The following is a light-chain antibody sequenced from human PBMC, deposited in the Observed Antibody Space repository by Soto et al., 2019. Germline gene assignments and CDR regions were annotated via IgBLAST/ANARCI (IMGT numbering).Light chain of an antibody. CDR1: SGSVSTSYY. CDR2: NTN. J-gene: IGLJ2*01. Sequence: QTVVTQEPSFSVSPGGTVTLTCGLSSGSVSTSYYPSWYQQTPGQAPRTLIYNTNARSSGVPDRFSGSILGNRAALTITGAQADDESDYYCVLYMGSGIEVFGGGTKLTVL. CDR3: VLYMGSGIEV. V-gene: IGLV8-61*01.